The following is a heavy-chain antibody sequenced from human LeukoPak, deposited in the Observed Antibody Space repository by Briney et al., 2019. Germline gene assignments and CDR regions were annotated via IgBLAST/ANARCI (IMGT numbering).Heavy chain of an antibody. CDR3: ARGEKKFGELFSWFDP. CDR1: GDSVASNSAA. V-gene: IGHV6-1*01. Sequence: SQTLSLTCAISGDSVASNSAAWNWIRQSPSRGLEWLGRTYYRSKWHNDYAVSVTSRITINPDTSTNQFSLQLNSVTPEDTAVYYCARGEKKFGELFSWFDPWGQGTLVTVSS. J-gene: IGHJ5*02. CDR2: TYYRSKWHN. D-gene: IGHD3-10*01.